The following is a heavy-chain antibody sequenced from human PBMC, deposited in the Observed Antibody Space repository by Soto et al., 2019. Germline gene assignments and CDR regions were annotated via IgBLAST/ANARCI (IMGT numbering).Heavy chain of an antibody. CDR2: ISSSSSYI. CDR1: GFTFSSYS. CDR3: ARGADDFNWFDP. D-gene: IGHD2-21*02. V-gene: IGHV3-21*01. J-gene: IGHJ5*02. Sequence: EVQLVESGGGLVKPGGSLRLSCAASGFTFSSYSMNWVRQAPGKGLEWVSSISSSSSYIYYADSVKCRFTISRDNAKNSLYLQMNSLRAEDTAVYYCARGADDFNWFDPWGQGTLVTVSS.